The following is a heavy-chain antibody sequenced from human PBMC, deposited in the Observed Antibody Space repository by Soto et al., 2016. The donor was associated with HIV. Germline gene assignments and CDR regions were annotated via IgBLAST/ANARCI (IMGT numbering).Heavy chain of an antibody. J-gene: IGHJ4*02. CDR3: ARDRSFWSGSLYY. CDR2: INSDGSNT. Sequence: EVQLVESGGGVVQPGGSLRLSCAASGFNFSSYWMHWVRQVPGKGLMWVSRINSDGSNTKYADSVKGRFTISRDNAKNTLYLQMNSLRAEDTAVYYCARDRSFWSGSLYYWGQGTLVTVSS. V-gene: IGHV3-74*01. CDR1: GFNFSSYW. D-gene: IGHD3-3*01.